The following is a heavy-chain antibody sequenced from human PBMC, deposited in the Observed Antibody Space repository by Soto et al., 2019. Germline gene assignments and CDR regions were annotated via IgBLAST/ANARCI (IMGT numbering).Heavy chain of an antibody. D-gene: IGHD3-3*01. CDR2: INPSGGST. V-gene: IGHV1-46*01. Sequence: ASVKVSCKASGYTVTSYYMHCVRQAPGQGLEWMGIINPSGGSTSYAQKFQGRVTMTRDTSTSTVYMELSSLRSEDTAVYYCASPVRYYDFWSGYLNYYYYGMDVWGQGTTVTVSS. J-gene: IGHJ6*02. CDR1: GYTVTSYY. CDR3: ASPVRYYDFWSGYLNYYYYGMDV.